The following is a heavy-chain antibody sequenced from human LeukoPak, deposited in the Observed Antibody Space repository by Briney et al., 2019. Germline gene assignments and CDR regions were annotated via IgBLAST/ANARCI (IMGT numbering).Heavy chain of an antibody. J-gene: IGHJ3*02. CDR1: GYSISSGYY. CDR2: IYHSGST. D-gene: IGHD1-14*01. Sequence: SETLSLTCIVSGYSISSGYYWGWIRQPPGKGLEWIGSIYHSGSTNYNPSLKGRVTISVDTSKNQFSLKLSSVTAADTAVYYCARDIHVPRIREPYFDIWGEGTLVTVSS. V-gene: IGHV4-38-2*02. CDR3: ARDIHVPRIREPYFDI.